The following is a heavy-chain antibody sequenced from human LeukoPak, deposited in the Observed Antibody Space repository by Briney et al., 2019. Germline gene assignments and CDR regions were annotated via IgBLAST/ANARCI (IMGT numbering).Heavy chain of an antibody. D-gene: IGHD1-26*01. CDR2: ISGSGGST. J-gene: IGHJ4*02. CDR1: GFTFSSYG. V-gene: IGHV3-23*01. CDR3: ARDSGGATPLDY. Sequence: PGGSLRLSCAASGFTFSSYGMSWVRQAPGKGLEWVSAISGSGGSTYYADSVKGRFTISRDNSKNTLYLQMNSLRAEDTAVYYCARDSGGATPLDYWGQGTLVTVSS.